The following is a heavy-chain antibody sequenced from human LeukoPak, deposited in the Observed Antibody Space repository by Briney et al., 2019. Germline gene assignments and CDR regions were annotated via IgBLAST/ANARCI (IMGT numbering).Heavy chain of an antibody. CDR2: INHSGST. D-gene: IGHD2-21*02. CDR1: GGSFSGYY. J-gene: IGHJ6*02. CDR3: ARGNRVTPTYYYYYYGMDV. V-gene: IGHV4-34*01. Sequence: PSETLSLTCAVYGGSFSGYYWSWIRQPPGKGLEWIGEINHSGSTNYNPSLKSRVTISVDTSKNQFSLKLGSVTAADTAVYYCARGNRVTPTYYYYYYGMDVWGQGTTVTVSS.